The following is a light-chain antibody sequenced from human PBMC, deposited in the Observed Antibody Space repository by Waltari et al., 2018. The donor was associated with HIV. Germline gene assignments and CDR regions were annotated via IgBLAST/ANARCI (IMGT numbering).Light chain of an antibody. CDR3: QQFNSYPLT. Sequence: DIQLTQSPSFLSASEGDRVTIICRASQAISNSLAWYQKRPGKAPIALIYAASTLRSGVPSRFSGSGSGTDFTLTISSLQPEDFATYYCQQFNSYPLTFGGGTKVEIK. J-gene: IGKJ4*01. CDR2: AAS. V-gene: IGKV1-9*01. CDR1: QAISNS.